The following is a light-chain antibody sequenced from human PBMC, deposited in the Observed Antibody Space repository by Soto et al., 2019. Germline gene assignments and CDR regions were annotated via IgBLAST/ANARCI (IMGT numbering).Light chain of an antibody. CDR3: QQHANWPLT. CDR2: RAF. J-gene: IGKJ4*01. CDR1: QSIDNNY. Sequence: DIVLTQSPDTLSLSPGERATLSCRASQSIDNNYLAWYQQKPGRAPRLLIYRAFSRATGIPDRFSASASGADFTLTISSLEPEDFAVYYRQQHANWPLTFGGGT. V-gene: IGKV3D-20*02.